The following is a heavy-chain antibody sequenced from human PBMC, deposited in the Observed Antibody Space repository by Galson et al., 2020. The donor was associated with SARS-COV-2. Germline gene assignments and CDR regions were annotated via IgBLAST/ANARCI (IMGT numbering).Heavy chain of an antibody. D-gene: IGHD1-26*01. J-gene: IGHJ4*02. CDR2: ISGSSSNI. Sequence: GGSLRLSCAASGFTFSSYTMNWVRQAPGKGLDWVSYISGSSSNIDYADSVKGRFTISRDNAKNSLFLQMNSLRVEDTAVYYCVTIVGATWGQGTLVTVSS. V-gene: IGHV3-48*01. CDR3: VTIVGAT. CDR1: GFTFSSYT.